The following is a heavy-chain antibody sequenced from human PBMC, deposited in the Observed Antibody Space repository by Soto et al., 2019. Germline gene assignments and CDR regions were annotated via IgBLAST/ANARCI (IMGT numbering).Heavy chain of an antibody. Sequence: GGSLRLSCAASGFTFSSYGMHWVRQAPGKGLEWVAVIWYDGSNKYYADSVKGRFTISRDNSKNTLYLQMNSLRAEDPAVYYCAGLRRLAAADYYYYYGMDVWGQGTTVTVSS. J-gene: IGHJ6*02. V-gene: IGHV3-33*01. CDR1: GFTFSSYG. CDR3: AGLRRLAAADYYYYYGMDV. CDR2: IWYDGSNK. D-gene: IGHD6-13*01.